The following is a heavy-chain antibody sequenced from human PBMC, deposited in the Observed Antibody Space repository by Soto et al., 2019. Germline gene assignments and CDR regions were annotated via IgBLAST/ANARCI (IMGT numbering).Heavy chain of an antibody. V-gene: IGHV4-30-4*08. CDR2: IHHSGSI. CDR1: NGSISSRSSY. J-gene: IGHJ6*02. CDR3: AREDDGGDSLDV. D-gene: IGHD2-21*02. Sequence: SETLSLTCIVSNGSISSRSSYWGWIRQSPGKGLEWIGYIHHSGSILYNPSLKSRVTISVDTSKNQFSLHLTSVTAADTAVYFCAREDDGGDSLDVWGQGTTVTVSS.